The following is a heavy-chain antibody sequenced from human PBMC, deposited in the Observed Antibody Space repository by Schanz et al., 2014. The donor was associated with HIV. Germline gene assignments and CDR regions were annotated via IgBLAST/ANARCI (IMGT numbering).Heavy chain of an antibody. Sequence: EVQLLESGGGLVQPGGSLRLSCAASGFTFHDYAMHWLRQAPGQGLEWVSGINWNSGNIGYADSVKGRFTISRDNAKNSLYLQMNSLRAEDTALYHCARSSSGSGTWPPRYWGQGTLVIVSS. CDR3: ARSSSGSGTWPPRY. CDR2: INWNSGNI. CDR1: GFTFHDYA. V-gene: IGHV3-9*01. J-gene: IGHJ4*02. D-gene: IGHD6-6*01.